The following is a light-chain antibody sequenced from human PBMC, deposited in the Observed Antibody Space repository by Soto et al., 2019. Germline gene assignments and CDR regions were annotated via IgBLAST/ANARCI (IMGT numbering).Light chain of an antibody. CDR2: EVS. CDR3: MSYASSSTLFV. J-gene: IGLJ1*01. V-gene: IGLV2-14*01. CDR1: SRDVSGYNY. Sequence: QSALTQPASVSGSPGQSITISCTGSSRDVSGYNYVSWYQQHPGKAPKLMIYEVSNRPSGVSNRFSGSKSGNTASLTISGLQAEDEADYYCMSYASSSTLFVFGTGTKVTVL.